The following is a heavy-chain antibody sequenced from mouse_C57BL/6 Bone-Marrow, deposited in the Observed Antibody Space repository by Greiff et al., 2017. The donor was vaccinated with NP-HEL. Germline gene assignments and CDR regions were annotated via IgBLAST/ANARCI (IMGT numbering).Heavy chain of an antibody. CDR1: GYTFTSYW. CDR3: ARVYSV. V-gene: IGHV1-69*01. Sequence: QVQLQQSGAELVMPGASVKLSCKASGYTFTSYWMHWVKQRPGQGLEWIGEIDPSDSYTNYNEKFKGKSTFTVDKSSSTAYMQLSSLTSEDSAVDYCARVYSVWGTGTTVTVSS. D-gene: IGHD1-1*01. J-gene: IGHJ1*03. CDR2: IDPSDSYT.